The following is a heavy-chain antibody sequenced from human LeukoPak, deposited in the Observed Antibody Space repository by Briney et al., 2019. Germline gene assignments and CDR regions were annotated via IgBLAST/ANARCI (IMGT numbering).Heavy chain of an antibody. D-gene: IGHD3-10*02. CDR1: GFTFNSYL. J-gene: IGHJ4*02. Sequence: PGGSLRLSCAASGFTFNSYLMSWVRQAPGKGLEHVSGIIGSGGSTYHADSVKGRFTISRDNSKNTLYLQMNNLRADDTAVYYCAKAVGSGYYVFDYWGQGTLVTVSS. CDR2: IIGSGGST. V-gene: IGHV3-23*01. CDR3: AKAVGSGYYVFDY.